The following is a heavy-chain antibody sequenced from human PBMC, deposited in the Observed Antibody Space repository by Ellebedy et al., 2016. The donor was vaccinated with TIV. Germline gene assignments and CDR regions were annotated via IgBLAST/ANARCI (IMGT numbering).Heavy chain of an antibody. J-gene: IGHJ4*02. CDR2: IYNDGSST. V-gene: IGHV3-74*01. CDR3: ARGGTFGGY. Sequence: GESLKIPCAASGITFSNYWMHWVRQAPGKGLVWVSRIYNDGSSTSYADSVEGRFAISRDNPKNTLYMQMNSLGAEDTAVYYCARGGTFGGYWGRGTLVTVSS. D-gene: IGHD2/OR15-2a*01. CDR1: GITFSNYW.